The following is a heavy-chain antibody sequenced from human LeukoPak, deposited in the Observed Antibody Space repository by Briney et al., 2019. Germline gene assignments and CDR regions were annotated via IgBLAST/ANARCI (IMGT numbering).Heavy chain of an antibody. Sequence: SETLSLTCAVYGGSFSGYYWSWIRQPPGKGLEWIGEINHSGSTNYNPSLKSRVTISVDTSKNQFPLKLSSVTAADTAVYYCARAKEYFDYWGQGTLVTVSS. CDR2: INHSGST. V-gene: IGHV4-34*01. CDR1: GGSFSGYY. J-gene: IGHJ4*02. CDR3: ARAKEYFDY.